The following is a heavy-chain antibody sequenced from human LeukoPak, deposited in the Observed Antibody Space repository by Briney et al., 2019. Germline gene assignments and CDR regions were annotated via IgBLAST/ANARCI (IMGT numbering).Heavy chain of an antibody. D-gene: IGHD3-16*01. CDR2: IHSGGTT. V-gene: IGHV4-4*07. CDR3: AREDPWGYYFDY. CDR1: GGSLTPYY. J-gene: IGHJ4*02. Sequence: SETLSLTCTVSGGSLTPYYWTWIRQSAGKGMEYIGRIHSGGTTNYNPSLRSRITMSVDTSKNQFSLKLSSVTAADTAVYYCAREDPWGYYFDYWGQGTLVTVSS.